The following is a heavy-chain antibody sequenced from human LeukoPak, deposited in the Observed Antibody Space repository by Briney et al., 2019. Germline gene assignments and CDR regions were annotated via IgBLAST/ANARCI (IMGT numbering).Heavy chain of an antibody. CDR1: GFTFSDYT. CDR3: AKGDYYDSSGQKLGVIDY. Sequence: GGSLRLSCAASGFTFSDYTMSWVRQAPGKGLEWVALISYDGSNKYYADSVKGRFTISRDNSKNTLYLQMNSLRAEDTAIYYCAKGDYYDSSGQKLGVIDYWGQGTLVTVSS. J-gene: IGHJ4*02. CDR2: ISYDGSNK. D-gene: IGHD3-22*01. V-gene: IGHV3-30*04.